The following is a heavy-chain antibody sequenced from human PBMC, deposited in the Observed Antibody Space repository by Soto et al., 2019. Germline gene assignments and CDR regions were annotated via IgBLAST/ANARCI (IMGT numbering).Heavy chain of an antibody. V-gene: IGHV3-23*01. CDR2: ISGSADST. D-gene: IGHD4-17*01. CDR1: GFTFSSYA. J-gene: IGHJ4*02. Sequence: EVQLLESGGGLVQPGGSLRLSCAASGFTFSSYAMTWVRQAPGKGLEWVSAISGSADSTYYADSVKGRFTISRDNSKNTLDLQMNSLRAEDTAVYYCAKIYGDYGFDYWGQGTLVTVSS. CDR3: AKIYGDYGFDY.